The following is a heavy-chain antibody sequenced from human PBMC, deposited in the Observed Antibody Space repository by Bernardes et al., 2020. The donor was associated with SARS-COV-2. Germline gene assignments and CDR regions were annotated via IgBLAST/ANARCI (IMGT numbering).Heavy chain of an antibody. J-gene: IGHJ6*02. CDR3: AKDRPGDGSSFRRRDYYYYYAMDV. Sequence: GALRLSCAASGFAFRNYWMHFVRQAPGKGLLLVARISSDGRSASYADSVKGRFTISRDNAKNTLYLQMNGLRVEDTAVYYCAKDRPGDGSSFRRRDYYYYYAMDVWGQGTTVTVSS. D-gene: IGHD6-6*01. V-gene: IGHV3-74*01. CDR2: ISSDGRSA. CDR1: GFAFRNYW.